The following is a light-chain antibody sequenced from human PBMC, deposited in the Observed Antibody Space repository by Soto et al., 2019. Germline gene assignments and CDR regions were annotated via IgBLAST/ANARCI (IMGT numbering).Light chain of an antibody. Sequence: EIILTQSPDTLSLSPGERATLSCRASQTVSSNYLAWCQQRPGQAPRLLIYGASTRAAGIPDRFSGSGSGTDFTLTITRLEPEDSAVYHCQQYGTSPWTFGQGTKVDIK. J-gene: IGKJ1*01. CDR1: QTVSSNY. CDR2: GAS. CDR3: QQYGTSPWT. V-gene: IGKV3-20*01.